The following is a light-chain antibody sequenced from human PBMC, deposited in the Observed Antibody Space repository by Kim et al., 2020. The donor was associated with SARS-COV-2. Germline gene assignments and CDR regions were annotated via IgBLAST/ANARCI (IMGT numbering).Light chain of an antibody. J-gene: IGLJ3*02. Sequence: QLVLTQPPSASASLGASVKLTCTLSSGHSSYTIAWHQQQPEKGPRYLMKLNSDGSHTKGDGIPDRFSGSSSGAERYLTISSLQSDDEAEYYCQYWGTGVQWVFGGGTQLTVL. CDR3: QYWGTGVQWV. CDR1: SGHSSYT. CDR2: LNSDGSH. V-gene: IGLV4-69*01.